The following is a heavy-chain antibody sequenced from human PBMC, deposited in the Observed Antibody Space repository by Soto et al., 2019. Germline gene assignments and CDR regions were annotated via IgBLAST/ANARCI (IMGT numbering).Heavy chain of an antibody. CDR1: GYTFTGYY. CDR3: ARRYYYGSGVDAFDI. V-gene: IGHV1-2*04. J-gene: IGHJ3*02. CDR2: INPNSGGT. D-gene: IGHD3-10*01. Sequence: QVQLVQSGAEVKKPGASVKVSCKASGYTFTGYYMHWVRQAPGQGLEWMGWINPNSGGTNYAQKLQGWVTMTRDTSISTAYMELSRLRSDDTAVYYCARRYYYGSGVDAFDIWGQGTMVTVSS.